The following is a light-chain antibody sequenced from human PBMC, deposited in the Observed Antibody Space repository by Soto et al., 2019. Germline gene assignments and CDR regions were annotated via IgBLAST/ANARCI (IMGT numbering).Light chain of an antibody. Sequence: DIQMTQSPSSLSASVGDRVTITCRASQSISSYLNWYQQKPGKAPKLLIYAASSLQSGVPSRFSGSGSGTEFTLTISSLQSDDFAVYYCQQYNNWPPTFGPGTKVDIK. V-gene: IGKV1-39*01. J-gene: IGKJ3*01. CDR3: QQYNNWPPT. CDR2: AAS. CDR1: QSISSY.